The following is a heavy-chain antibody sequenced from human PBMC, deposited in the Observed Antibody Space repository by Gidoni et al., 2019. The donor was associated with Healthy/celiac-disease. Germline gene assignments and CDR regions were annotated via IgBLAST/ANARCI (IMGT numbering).Heavy chain of an antibody. Sequence: QVQLVESGGGLVKPGGSLRLSCADSGFTFSDYYMSWIRQAPGKGLEWVSYISSSSSYTNYADSEKGRFTISRDNAKNSMYLQMNSLRAEDTAVYYCARGASTVNPYYFDYWGQGTLVTVSS. V-gene: IGHV3-11*06. J-gene: IGHJ4*02. CDR3: ARGASTVNPYYFDY. CDR2: ISSSSSYT. CDR1: GFTFSDYY. D-gene: IGHD4-17*01.